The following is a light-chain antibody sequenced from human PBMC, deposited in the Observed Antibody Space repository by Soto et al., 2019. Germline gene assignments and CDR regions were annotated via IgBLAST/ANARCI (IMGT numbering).Light chain of an antibody. CDR3: NQYQSYWT. CDR2: YGL. V-gene: IGKV1-5*01. J-gene: IGKJ1*01. CDR1: LSISVC. Sequence: CSASLSISVCLDRYKQKTGKVPIIYIYYGLKFESGFPSRFSGSGSGSELTLTISRLQPDDFATYYCNQYQSYWTFGQGTKVDIK.